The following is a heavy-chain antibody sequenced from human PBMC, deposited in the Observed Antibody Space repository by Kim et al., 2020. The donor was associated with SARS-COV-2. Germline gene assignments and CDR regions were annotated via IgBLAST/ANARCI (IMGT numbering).Heavy chain of an antibody. Sequence: ASVKVSCKASGYTFTSYGISWVRQAPGQGLEWMGWISAYNGNTNYAQKLQGRVTMTTDTSTSTAYMELRSLRSDDTAVYYCARGPRIQLWSFYWYFDLWGRGTLVTVSS. D-gene: IGHD5-18*01. CDR1: GYTFTSYG. CDR3: ARGPRIQLWSFYWYFDL. V-gene: IGHV1-18*01. J-gene: IGHJ2*01. CDR2: ISAYNGNT.